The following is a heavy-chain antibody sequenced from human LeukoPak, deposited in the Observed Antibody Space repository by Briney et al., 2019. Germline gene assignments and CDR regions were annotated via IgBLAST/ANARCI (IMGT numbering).Heavy chain of an antibody. J-gene: IGHJ3*02. D-gene: IGHD2-15*01. CDR3: ARDPFSMVAQAPVDAFDI. CDR1: GYTFTGYY. V-gene: IGHV1-2*04. CDR2: INPNSGGT. Sequence: GASVKVSCKASGYTFTGYYMHWVRQAPGQGLEWMGWINPNSGGTNYAQKFQGWVTMTRDTSISTAYMELSRLRSDDTAVYYCARDPFSMVAQAPVDAFDIWGQGTMVTVSS.